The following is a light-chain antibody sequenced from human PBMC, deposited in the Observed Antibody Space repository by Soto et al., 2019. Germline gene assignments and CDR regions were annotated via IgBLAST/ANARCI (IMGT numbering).Light chain of an antibody. CDR2: G. V-gene: IGLV1-40*01. J-gene: IGLJ3*02. CDR3: QSYDSSLSRRWV. CDR1: SSNIGAGYP. Sequence: QSVLTQPPSVSGAPGQRVTISCTGSSSNIGAGYPVHWYQQLPGTAPKLLVAGNRPSGVPDRFSVSKSGASASLSITGLQAEDEAEYYCQSYDSSLSRRWVFGGGPKLTVL.